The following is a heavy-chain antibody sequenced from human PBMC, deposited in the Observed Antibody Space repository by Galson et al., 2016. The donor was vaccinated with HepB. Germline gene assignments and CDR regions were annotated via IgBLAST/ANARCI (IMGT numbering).Heavy chain of an antibody. D-gene: IGHD1-1*01. J-gene: IGHJ4*02. CDR2: ISPSGDTT. Sequence: ISPSGDTTNYAPTFQGRVSVTRDTSTSTVYLELSSLRSEDTAIYFCARDGNAFNFDFWGQGTLVTVSS. CDR3: ARDGNAFNFDF. V-gene: IGHV1-46*01.